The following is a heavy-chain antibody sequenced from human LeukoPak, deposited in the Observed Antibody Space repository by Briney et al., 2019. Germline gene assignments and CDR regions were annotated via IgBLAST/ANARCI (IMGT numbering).Heavy chain of an antibody. CDR3: ARGYYDILTGLGY. D-gene: IGHD3-9*01. CDR1: GYSISSGYY. J-gene: IGHJ4*02. V-gene: IGHV4-38-2*01. CDR2: IYHSGST. Sequence: SETLSLTCAVSGYSISSGYYWGWIRQPPGKGLEWIRSIYHSGSTYYNPSLKSRVTISVDTSKNQFSLKLSSVTAADTAVYYCARGYYDILTGLGYWGQGTLVTVSS.